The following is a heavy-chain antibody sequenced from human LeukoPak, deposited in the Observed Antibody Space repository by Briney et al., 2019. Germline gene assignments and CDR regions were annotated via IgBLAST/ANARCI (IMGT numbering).Heavy chain of an antibody. CDR1: ALTFSSFG. CDR3: AKGKIPPGGFHFDY. J-gene: IGHJ4*02. D-gene: IGHD5-12*01. Sequence: GQSLRLSCAASALTFSSFGIHCVRQAPGKGLEWVAFIRSDGTNKYYADSVKGRFTISRDNSKSTLYLQVNSLGAEDTAVYYCAKGKIPPGGFHFDYWGQGTLVSVSS. CDR2: IRSDGTNK. V-gene: IGHV3-30*02.